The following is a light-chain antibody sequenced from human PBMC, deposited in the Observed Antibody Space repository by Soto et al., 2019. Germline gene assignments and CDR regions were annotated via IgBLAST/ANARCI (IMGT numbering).Light chain of an antibody. CDR2: GAS. J-gene: IGKJ5*01. CDR3: HQYNNWPPIT. V-gene: IGKV3-15*01. CDR1: QSVSSN. Sequence: EIVMTQSPATLSVSPGERDTLSCRASQSVSSNLDWYQQKPGQAHRLLIYGASTRATGIPARFSGSGSGKEFTLTIRSLQSEDFAVYYCHQYNNWPPITVGQGTRLEI.